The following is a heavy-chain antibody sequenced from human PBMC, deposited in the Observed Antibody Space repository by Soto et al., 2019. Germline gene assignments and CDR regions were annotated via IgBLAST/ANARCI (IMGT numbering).Heavy chain of an antibody. CDR3: ARTYGRNFDY. CDR2: IYYSGST. Sequence: QVQLQASGPGLVKPSETLSLTCTVSGGSISSYYWSWIRQPPGKGLEWIGYIYYSGSTNYNPSLKSRVTISVDTSKNPSSLKLSSVTAADTALYYCARTYGRNFDYWGQGTLVTVSS. J-gene: IGHJ4*02. CDR1: GGSISSYY. V-gene: IGHV4-59*01. D-gene: IGHD3-10*01.